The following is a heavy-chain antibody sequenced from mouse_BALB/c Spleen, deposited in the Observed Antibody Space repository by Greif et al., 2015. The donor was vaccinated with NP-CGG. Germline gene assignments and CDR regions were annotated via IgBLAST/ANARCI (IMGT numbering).Heavy chain of an antibody. V-gene: IGHV1S41*01. D-gene: IGHD2-1*01. J-gene: IGHJ4*01. Sequence: DLVKPGASVKLSCKASGYTFTSYWINWIKQRPGQGLEWIGRIAPGSGSTYYNEMFKGKATLTVDTSSSTAYIQLISLSSEDSAVYCCAKDGNYAMDYWGQGTSVTVSS. CDR2: IAPGSGST. CDR1: GYTFTSYW. CDR3: AKDGNYAMDY.